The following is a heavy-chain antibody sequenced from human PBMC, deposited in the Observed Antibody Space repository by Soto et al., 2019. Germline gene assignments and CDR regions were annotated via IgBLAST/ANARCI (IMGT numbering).Heavy chain of an antibody. V-gene: IGHV4-4*02. CDR1: GGSFTSINW. J-gene: IGHJ4*02. D-gene: IGHD1-7*01. CDR2: IYRTGST. Sequence: SETLSLTCAVSGGSFTSINWWTWVRQPPGQGLEWIGEIYRTGSTNYNPSLKSRVTISLDKSENQFSLKVTSLAAADTAVYYCASRDPGTSVDYWGQGTLVTVSS. CDR3: ASRDPGTSVDY.